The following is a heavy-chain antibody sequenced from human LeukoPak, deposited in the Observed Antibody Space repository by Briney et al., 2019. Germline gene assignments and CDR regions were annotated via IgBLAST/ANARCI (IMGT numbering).Heavy chain of an antibody. CDR3: ARDYYDCSGYYGGGDYFDY. J-gene: IGHJ4*02. CDR1: GYTFTSYG. D-gene: IGHD3-22*01. CDR2: ISAYNSNT. V-gene: IGHV1-18*01. Sequence: ATLTVSCKASGYTFTSYGISWVRQPPGQGLEWMGWISAYNSNTNFAQNLQGRVTMTADTSTNTAYMVRRRTRSDPTAVYYCARDYYDCSGYYGGGDYFDYWGQGTLVTVSS.